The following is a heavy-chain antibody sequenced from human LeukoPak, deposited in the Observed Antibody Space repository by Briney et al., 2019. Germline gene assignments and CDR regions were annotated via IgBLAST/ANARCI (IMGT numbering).Heavy chain of an antibody. V-gene: IGHV3-23*01. CDR1: GFRFSTYA. CDR3: AKSRGSGTYCFDY. J-gene: IGHJ4*02. D-gene: IGHD3-10*01. CDR2: IDNSDGT. Sequence: GGSPRLSCTASGFRFSTYAMSWVRQSPGKGLEWVSTIDNSDGTYCPDSVKGRFTISRDNSKNTLYLQMNSLRAEDTATYYCAKSRGSGTYCFDYWGQGTLVTVSS.